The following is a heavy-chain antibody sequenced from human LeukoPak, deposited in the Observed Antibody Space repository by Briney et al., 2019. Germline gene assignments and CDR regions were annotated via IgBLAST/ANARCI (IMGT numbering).Heavy chain of an antibody. Sequence: GGSLRLSCAASGFIFSSNWMSWVRLAPGKGLEWVSAISGSGGSTYYADSVKGRFTISRDNSKNTLYLQMNSLRAEDTAVYYCAKEHDSWTNDFDYWGQGTLVTVSS. D-gene: IGHD1/OR15-1a*01. V-gene: IGHV3-23*01. J-gene: IGHJ4*02. CDR2: ISGSGGST. CDR3: AKEHDSWTNDFDY. CDR1: GFIFSSNW.